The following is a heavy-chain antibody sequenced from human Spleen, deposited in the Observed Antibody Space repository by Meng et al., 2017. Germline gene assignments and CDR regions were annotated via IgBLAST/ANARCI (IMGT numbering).Heavy chain of an antibody. CDR2: IYQSGST. CDR1: GGSISSSNW. Sequence: ARRQEAGPGSVTSRGTCTLTCAVSGGSISSSNWWSWVRHPPGKGLEWIGEIYQSGSTNYNPSLKSRVTISVDKSKNQFSLKLSSVTAADTAVYYCARDGVVGAVNWFDPWGQGTLVTVSS. D-gene: IGHD1-26*01. J-gene: IGHJ5*02. V-gene: IGHV4-4*03. CDR3: ARDGVVGAVNWFDP.